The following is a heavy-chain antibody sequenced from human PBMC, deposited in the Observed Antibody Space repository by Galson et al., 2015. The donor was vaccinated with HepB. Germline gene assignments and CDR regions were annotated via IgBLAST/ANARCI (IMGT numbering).Heavy chain of an antibody. CDR3: ARPRYCSSASCSASFDY. D-gene: IGHD2-2*01. J-gene: IGHJ4*02. V-gene: IGHV4-39*01. Sequence: CTVSGGSIISSRNYWGWIRQPPGKGLEWIGGIYYTGSTHYNSSLKSRLTLSVDTSKNQFSLRLTSVTAADTAVYYCARPRYCSSASCSASFDYWGQGILVTVSS. CDR2: IYYTGST. CDR1: GGSIISSRNY.